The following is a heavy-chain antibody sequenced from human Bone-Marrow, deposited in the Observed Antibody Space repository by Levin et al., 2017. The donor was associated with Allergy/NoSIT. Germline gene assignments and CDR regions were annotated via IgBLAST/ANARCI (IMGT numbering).Heavy chain of an antibody. CDR1: GFTFSNHG. J-gene: IGHJ5*02. CDR2: ISYDGSET. CDR3: AQDGYQSERISHGFWSGLKS. V-gene: IGHV3-30*18. D-gene: IGHD3-3*01. Sequence: GGSLRLSCAVSGFTFSNHGMHWVRQAPGKGVEWVALISYDGSETNYAETVEGRFTISRDNSKNTLYLQMHNLTTEDTAVYYCAQDGYQSERISHGFWSGLKSWGQGSLVTVSS.